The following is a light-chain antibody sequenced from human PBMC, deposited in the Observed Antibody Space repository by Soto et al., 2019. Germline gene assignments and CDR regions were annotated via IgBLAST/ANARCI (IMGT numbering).Light chain of an antibody. Sequence: QSVLTQPPSASGTPGQRVSISCSGTSSNIGSKSVNWYQQLPGTAPKLLIYTNSQRPSGVPDRFSGSKSGTSASLAISGLQSEDEADYYCAAWDDSLKGWVFGGGTKVNVL. CDR1: SSNIGSKS. CDR2: TNS. V-gene: IGLV1-44*01. J-gene: IGLJ3*02. CDR3: AAWDDSLKGWV.